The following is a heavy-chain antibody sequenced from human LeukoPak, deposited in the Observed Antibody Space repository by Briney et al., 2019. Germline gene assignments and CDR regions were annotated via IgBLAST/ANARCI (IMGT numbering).Heavy chain of an antibody. CDR1: GFTFGDYA. CDR3: TADLSTVAGTFDF. CDR2: IRSKAYGGTT. D-gene: IGHD6-19*01. V-gene: IGHV3-49*03. J-gene: IGHJ5*01. Sequence: GGSLRLSCTASGFTFGDYAMSWFRQAPGKGLEWVGFIRSKAYGGTTEYAASVKGRSTISRDDSKSTLYLQLNGLKTEDTAVYYCTADLSTVAGTFDFWGQGTLVTVSS.